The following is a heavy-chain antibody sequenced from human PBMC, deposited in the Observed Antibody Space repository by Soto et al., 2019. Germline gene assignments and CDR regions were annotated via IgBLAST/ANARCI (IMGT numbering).Heavy chain of an antibody. CDR1: GFTFSSYG. D-gene: IGHD3-9*01. V-gene: IGHV3-33*01. Sequence: GGSLRLSCAASGFTFSSYGMHWVRQAPGKGLEWVAVIWYDGSNKYYADSVKGRFTISRDNSKNTLYLQMNSLRAEDTAVYYCARDGYILRYRMDVWGQGTTVTVSS. CDR2: IWYDGSNK. J-gene: IGHJ6*02. CDR3: ARDGYILRYRMDV.